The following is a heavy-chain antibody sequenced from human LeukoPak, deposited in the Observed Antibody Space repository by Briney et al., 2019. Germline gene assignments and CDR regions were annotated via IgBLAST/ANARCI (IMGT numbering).Heavy chain of an antibody. CDR3: ARESVSGDDILTGANPY. V-gene: IGHV3-53*01. D-gene: IGHD3-9*01. Sequence: PGGSLRLSCAASGFTVSSNYMSWVRQAPGKGLEWVSVIYSGGSTYYADSVKGRFTISRDNSKNTLYLQMNSLRAEDTAVYYCARESVSGDDILTGANPYWGQGTLVTVSS. CDR2: IYSGGST. CDR1: GFTVSSNY. J-gene: IGHJ4*02.